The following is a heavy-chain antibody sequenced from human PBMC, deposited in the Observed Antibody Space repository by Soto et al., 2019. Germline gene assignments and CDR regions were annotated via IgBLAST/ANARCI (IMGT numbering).Heavy chain of an antibody. CDR1: GGSVDSNRYY. CDR2: IYYSGST. J-gene: IGHJ4*02. Sequence: SETLSLTCTVSGGSVDSNRYYWAWIRQPPGKGLEWIGYIYYSGSTNYNPSLKSRVTISVDTSKNQFSLKLSSVTAADTAVYYCARFPRGYSYGHFDYWGQGTLVTVSS. D-gene: IGHD5-18*01. CDR3: ARFPRGYSYGHFDY. V-gene: IGHV4-61*01.